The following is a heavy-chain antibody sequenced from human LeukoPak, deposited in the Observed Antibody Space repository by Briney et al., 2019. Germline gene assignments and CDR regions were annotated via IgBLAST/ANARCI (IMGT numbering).Heavy chain of an antibody. D-gene: IGHD3-10*01. CDR1: GYTFTGYY. CDR3: ARADLSLGADYYYMDV. CDR2: IIPIFGTA. J-gene: IGHJ6*03. Sequence: SVKVSCKASGYTFTGYYMHWVRQAPGQGLEWMGGIIPIFGTANYAQKFQGRVTITADKSTSTAYMELSSLRSEDTAVYYCARADLSLGADYYYMDVWGKGTTVTVSS. V-gene: IGHV1-69*06.